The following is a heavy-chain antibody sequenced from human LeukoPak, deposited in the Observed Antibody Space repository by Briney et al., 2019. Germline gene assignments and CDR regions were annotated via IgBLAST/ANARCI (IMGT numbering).Heavy chain of an antibody. V-gene: IGHV4-38-2*02. CDR1: GYSISGGYC. CDR3: ARDYDFWSAYENNAFDT. Sequence: SETLSLTRTVSGYSISGGYCWGWIRQPPGKGLEWIGSIHHGGTTYYNPSLRSRLTILVGTSKNQFSLRLTSVTAADTAVYYCARDYDFWSAYENNAFDTWGQGTMVTVSS. J-gene: IGHJ3*02. CDR2: IHHGGTT. D-gene: IGHD3-3*01.